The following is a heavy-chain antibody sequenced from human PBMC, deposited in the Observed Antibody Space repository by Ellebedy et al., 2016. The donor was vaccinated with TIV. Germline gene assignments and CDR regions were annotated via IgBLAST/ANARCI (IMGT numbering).Heavy chain of an antibody. J-gene: IGHJ2*01. CDR3: TRDPATTVTPWWYVDL. CDR2: IDSSGGDT. V-gene: IGHV3-21*01. D-gene: IGHD4-17*01. CDR1: AFVYGGFC. Sequence: GESLKISCAASAFVYGGFCMTWVRQAPGKGLEWVSSIDSSGGDTHYADSVKGRFTISRDNARNSLYLQMNSLRVEDTAVYYCTRDPATTVTPWWYVDLWGRGTLVTVSS.